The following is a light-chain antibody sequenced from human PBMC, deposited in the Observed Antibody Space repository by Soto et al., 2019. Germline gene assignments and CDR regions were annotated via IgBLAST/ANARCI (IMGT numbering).Light chain of an antibody. CDR3: QQYGSSPMT. V-gene: IGKV3-20*01. J-gene: IGKJ1*01. CDR1: QSVDSSY. CDR2: VAS. Sequence: EIVLMQSPGTLSLSPGERATLSCRASQSVDSSYLAWYQQRPGQAPRLLIYVASNRATGIPDRFSGSGSGTDFTLTISSLEPEDFAVYYCQQYGSSPMTFGQGTKVDIK.